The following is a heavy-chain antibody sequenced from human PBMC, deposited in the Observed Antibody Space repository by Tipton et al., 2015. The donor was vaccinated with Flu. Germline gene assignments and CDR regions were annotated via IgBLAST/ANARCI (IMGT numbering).Heavy chain of an antibody. Sequence: LRLSCTVSGGSISSSSYYWGWIRQPPGRGLEWIGSIYYSGSTYYNPSLKSRVTISVDTSKNQFSLKLSSVTAADTAVYYCARHYGATPLSGMGVWGQGPPVAVSS. J-gene: IGHJ6*02. D-gene: IGHD4/OR15-4a*01. CDR1: GGSISSSSYY. CDR2: IYYSGST. CDR3: ARHYGATPLSGMGV. V-gene: IGHV4-39*01.